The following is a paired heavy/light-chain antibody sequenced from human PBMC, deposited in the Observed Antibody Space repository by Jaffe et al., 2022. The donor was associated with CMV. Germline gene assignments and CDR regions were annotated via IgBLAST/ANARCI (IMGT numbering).Heavy chain of an antibody. V-gene: IGHV3-21*01. CDR1: GFRFSTYS. Sequence: EVQLVESGGGLVKPGGSLRLSCAASGFRFSTYSMNWVRQAPGQGLEWVSSISRSGTYIYYADSVKGRFTISRDNAKNSLYLQMNSLRAEDTAVYYCARDLRICGAECNGIGGFDPWGQGTLVTVSS. J-gene: IGHJ5*02. D-gene: IGHD2-21*01. CDR3: ARDLRICGAECNGIGGFDP. CDR2: ISRSGTYI.
Light chain of an antibody. Sequence: QSVLTQPPSASGTPGQRVTISCSGSSSNIGSNIVNWYHQLPGTAPKLLIYNNDQRPLGVPDRFSGSKSGTSASLAISGLQSEDEADYYCAAWDDSLNGLVFGGGTKLTVL. J-gene: IGLJ3*02. CDR2: NND. CDR1: SSNIGSNI. V-gene: IGLV1-44*01. CDR3: AAWDDSLNGLV.